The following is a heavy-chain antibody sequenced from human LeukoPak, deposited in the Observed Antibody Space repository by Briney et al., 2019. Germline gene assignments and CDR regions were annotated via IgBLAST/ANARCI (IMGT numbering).Heavy chain of an antibody. CDR2: ITSTSSYI. CDR1: GFTFSSYS. D-gene: IGHD1-26*01. V-gene: IGHV3-21*01. CDR3: ARDGEGDWENYYYYYMDV. Sequence: RGSLRLSCAASGFTFSSYSMNWVRQAPGKGLEWVSSITSTSSYIYYADSLKGRFTISRDNAKNSLYLQMNSLRAEDTAVYYCARDGEGDWENYYYYYMDVWGKGTTVTVSS. J-gene: IGHJ6*03.